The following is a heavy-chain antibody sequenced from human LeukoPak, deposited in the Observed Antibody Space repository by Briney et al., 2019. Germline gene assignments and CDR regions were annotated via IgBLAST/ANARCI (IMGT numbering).Heavy chain of an antibody. D-gene: IGHD1-26*01. Sequence: PGGPLRLSCAASGFTFSSYSMNWVRQAPGKGLEWVSSISSSSSYIYYADSVKGRFTISRDNAKNSLYLQMNSLRAEDTAVYYCARDRGYSGSYHGLDYWGQGTLVTVSS. V-gene: IGHV3-21*01. J-gene: IGHJ4*02. CDR1: GFTFSSYS. CDR3: ARDRGYSGSYHGLDY. CDR2: ISSSSSYI.